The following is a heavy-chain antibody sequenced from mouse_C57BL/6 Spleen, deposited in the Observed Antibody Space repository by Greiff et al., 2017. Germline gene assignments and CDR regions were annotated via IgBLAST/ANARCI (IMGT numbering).Heavy chain of an antibody. V-gene: IGHV1-53*01. CDR2: INPSNGGT. Sequence: VQLKQPGTELVKPGASVKLSCKASGYTFTSYWMHWVKQRPGQGLEWIGNINPSNGGTNYNEKFKSKATLTVDKSSSTAYMQLSSLTSEDSAVYYCARDGVSFRGYFDVWGTGTTVTVSS. CDR1: GYTFTSYW. D-gene: IGHD1-2*01. J-gene: IGHJ1*03. CDR3: ARDGVSFRGYFDV.